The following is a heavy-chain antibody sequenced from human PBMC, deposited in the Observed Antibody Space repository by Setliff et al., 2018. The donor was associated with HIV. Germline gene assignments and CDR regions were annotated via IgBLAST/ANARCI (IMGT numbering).Heavy chain of an antibody. V-gene: IGHV3-7*01. D-gene: IGHD6-19*01. CDR2: IKQDGSEK. CDR3: AAGSGWRIEY. J-gene: IGHJ4*02. CDR1: GFTFSNVW. Sequence: HPGGSLRLSCAASGFTFSNVWMSWVRQAPGRGLEWVANIKQDGSEKYYVDSVKGRFTISRDNPKNSLFLQMNSLRAEDTAVYYCAAGSGWRIEYWGQGILVTVSS.